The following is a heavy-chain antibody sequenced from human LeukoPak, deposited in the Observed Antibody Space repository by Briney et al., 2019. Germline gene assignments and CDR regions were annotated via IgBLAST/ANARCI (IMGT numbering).Heavy chain of an antibody. CDR1: GDSVSTNSVA. D-gene: IGHD6-19*01. J-gene: IGHJ4*02. CDR2: TCYRSKWYY. V-gene: IGHV6-1*01. CDR3: ARYSNGWTFDY. Sequence: SQTLSLTCAISGDSVSTNSVAWNWIRQSPSRGLEWLRRTCYRSKWYYDFALSVKSRITINPDTSKNQFSLHLNSVTPEDAAVYYCARYSNGWTFDYWGQEILVTVSS.